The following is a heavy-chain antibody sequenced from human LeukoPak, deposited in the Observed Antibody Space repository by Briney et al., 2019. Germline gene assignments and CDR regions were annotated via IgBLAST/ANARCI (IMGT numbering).Heavy chain of an antibody. Sequence: PGGSLRLSCAASGFTFSDYYMSWIRQAPGKGLEWVSYISSSGSTIYYADSVKGRFTISRDNAKNSLYLQMNSLRAEDTAVYYCAKPYDSSGYHYNDAFDIWGQGTMVTVSS. CDR1: GFTFSDYY. D-gene: IGHD3-22*01. CDR3: AKPYDSSGYHYNDAFDI. V-gene: IGHV3-11*01. CDR2: ISSSGSTI. J-gene: IGHJ3*02.